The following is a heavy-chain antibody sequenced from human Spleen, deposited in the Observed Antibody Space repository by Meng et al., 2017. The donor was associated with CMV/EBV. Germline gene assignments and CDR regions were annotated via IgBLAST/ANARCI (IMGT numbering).Heavy chain of an antibody. CDR3: ASTTITVFGVVTFETASYNWFDP. V-gene: IGHV4-61*08. CDR1: GGSVSSGGSY. Sequence: GSLRLSCTVSGGSVSSGGSYWSWIRQPPGKGPECIGYVYYTGSTNYNPSLKSRVSISVDTSNNQFSLKLRSVTAADTAVYYCASTTITVFGVVTFETASYNWFDPWGQGTLVTVSS. CDR2: VYYTGST. J-gene: IGHJ5*02. D-gene: IGHD3-3*01.